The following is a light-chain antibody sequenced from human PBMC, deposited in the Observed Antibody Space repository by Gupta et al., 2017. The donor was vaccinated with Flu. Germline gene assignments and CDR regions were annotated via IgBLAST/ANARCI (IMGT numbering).Light chain of an antibody. CDR3: SSRDNSDNNVI. J-gene: IGLJ2*01. CDR1: SLRNYY. CDR2: GKN. V-gene: IGLV3-19*01. Sequence: SSELTQAPAVSVALGQTVMITCQGDSLRNYYASWYQQKPGQAPVLVIFGKNKWPSGIADRISGSSSGNTASLTITGAQAEDEADYFCSSRDNSDNNVIFGGGTRLTVL.